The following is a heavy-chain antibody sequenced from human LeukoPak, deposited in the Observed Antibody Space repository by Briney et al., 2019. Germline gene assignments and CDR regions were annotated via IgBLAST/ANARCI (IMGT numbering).Heavy chain of an antibody. CDR1: GGSISSYY. D-gene: IGHD2-8*01. Sequence: SETLSLTCSVSGGSISSYYWSWIRQPPGKGLEWIGYIYYSGSTNYNPSLKSRVTISVDTSKNQFSLKLSSVTAADTAVYYCARWMFYAISGFDDWGQGTLVTVSS. CDR3: ARWMFYAISGFDD. CDR2: IYYSGST. J-gene: IGHJ4*02. V-gene: IGHV4-59*01.